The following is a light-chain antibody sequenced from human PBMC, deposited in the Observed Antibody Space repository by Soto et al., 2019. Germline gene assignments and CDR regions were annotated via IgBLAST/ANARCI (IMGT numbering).Light chain of an antibody. CDR2: KAS. Sequence: DIQVTQSPSTLSASVGDRVTITCRASQSISSWLAWYQQKPGKAPKALIYKASSLESGVPSRFSGSESGTEFTLTISSLQPDDFATYYCQQYIPWTFGQGTKVEVK. V-gene: IGKV1-5*03. CDR3: QQYIPWT. CDR1: QSISSW. J-gene: IGKJ1*01.